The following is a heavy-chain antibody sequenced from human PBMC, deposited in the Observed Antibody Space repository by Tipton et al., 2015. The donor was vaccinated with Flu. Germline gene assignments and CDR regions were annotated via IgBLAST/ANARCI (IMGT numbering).Heavy chain of an antibody. D-gene: IGHD6-13*01. J-gene: IGHJ4*02. CDR3: ATDSSDAGIYPRLES. CDR1: GFIFSDAI. Sequence: GSLRLSCAASGFIFSDAIIHWVRQASGKGLEWVGRIRSRANSYATTYAASVKGRFAIFRDDSKNLAFLQINSLETEDTAVYYCATDSSDAGIYPRLESWGQGTLVTVSS. V-gene: IGHV3-73*01. CDR2: IRSRANSYAT.